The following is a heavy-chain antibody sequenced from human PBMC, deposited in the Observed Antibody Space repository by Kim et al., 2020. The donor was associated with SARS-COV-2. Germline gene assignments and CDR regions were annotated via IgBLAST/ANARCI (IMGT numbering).Heavy chain of an antibody. V-gene: IGHV1-3*01. CDR1: GYTFTSYA. D-gene: IGHD3-3*01. CDR2: INAGNGNT. J-gene: IGHJ6*02. Sequence: ASVKVSCKASGYTFTSYAMHWVRQAPGQRLEWMGWINAGNGNTKYSQKFQGRVTITRDTSASTAYMELSRLRSEDTAVYYCARDGGITIFGVVLRQYYYGMDVWGQGTTVTVSS. CDR3: ARDGGITIFGVVLRQYYYGMDV.